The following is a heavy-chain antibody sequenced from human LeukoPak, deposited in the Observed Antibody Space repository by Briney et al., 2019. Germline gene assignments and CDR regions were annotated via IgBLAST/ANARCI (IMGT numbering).Heavy chain of an antibody. V-gene: IGHV4-61*01. CDR1: GGSVSSGSYY. CDR3: ARHSVKSHCTDTTCYRNYFGLDV. Sequence: SETLSLTCTVSGGSVSSGSYYWSWIRQPQGKGLEWIGDIYYTGSTTYNPSLKSRVTISVDTSKNQFSLKVRSVTAADTAVYYCARHSVKSHCTDTTCYRNYFGLDVWGQGTTVTVSS. CDR2: IYYTGST. D-gene: IGHD2-2*01. J-gene: IGHJ6*02.